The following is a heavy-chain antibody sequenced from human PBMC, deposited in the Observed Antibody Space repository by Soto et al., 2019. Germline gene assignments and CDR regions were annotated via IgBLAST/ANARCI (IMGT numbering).Heavy chain of an antibody. CDR1: EFTLSTYW. D-gene: IGHD4-4*01. V-gene: IGHV3-74*01. CDR2: INEDGTRT. Sequence: EVQLVESGGELVQPGGSLRLSCVGAEFTLSTYWMHWVRQAPGRGLVWVSRINEDGTRTVYADSVKGRFTISRDDATNTLYLQLNSLRAEDTAVYYCAREDSNLYAFNAWGQGTMFPVSS. CDR3: AREDSNLYAFNA. J-gene: IGHJ3*01.